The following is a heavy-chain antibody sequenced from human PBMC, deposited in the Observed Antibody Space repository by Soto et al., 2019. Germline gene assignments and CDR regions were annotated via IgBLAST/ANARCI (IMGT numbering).Heavy chain of an antibody. CDR1: GGSLSSSYYY. CDR3: ARLTTGMSPTKHVDY. D-gene: IGHD4-17*01. Sequence: PSETLSLTCSVSGGSLSSSYYYWGWIRQPPGKGLDWIGSIFYSGTTYYNPSLKSRLTISVDTSKNQFSLKLSSVTAADTAVYYCARLTTGMSPTKHVDYWGQGTLVTVSS. V-gene: IGHV4-39*01. J-gene: IGHJ4*02. CDR2: IFYSGTT.